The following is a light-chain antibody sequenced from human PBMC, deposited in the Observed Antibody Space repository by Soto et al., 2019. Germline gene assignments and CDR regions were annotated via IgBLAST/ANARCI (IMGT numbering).Light chain of an antibody. Sequence: IQVTQSPSSLSASVGDRVSITWQASQNINNYLYWYQHKPWRAPNLLIYDSSNLEAGVPSRFRGSGSGTDFTFTISRLQPEDIATYYCQQYENLPTFGQGTRLEIK. CDR2: DSS. J-gene: IGKJ5*01. CDR3: QQYENLPT. CDR1: QNINNY. V-gene: IGKV1-33*01.